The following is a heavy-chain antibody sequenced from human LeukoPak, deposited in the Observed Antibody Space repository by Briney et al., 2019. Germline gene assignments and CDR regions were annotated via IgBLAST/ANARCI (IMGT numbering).Heavy chain of an antibody. CDR2: IFYIGTT. Sequence: NPSETLSLTCSVSGASMSGYYWSWIRQPPGKGLEYIGNIFYIGTTNYNPSLKSRVTISVDTSKNQFSLKLSSVTAADTAVYYCAREHWNYYDSSGYLDYWGQGTLVTVSS. V-gene: IGHV4-59*12. CDR1: GASMSGYY. CDR3: AREHWNYYDSSGYLDY. J-gene: IGHJ4*02. D-gene: IGHD3-22*01.